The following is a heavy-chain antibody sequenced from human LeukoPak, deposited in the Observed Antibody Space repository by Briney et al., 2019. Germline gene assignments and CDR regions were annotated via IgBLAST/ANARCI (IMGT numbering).Heavy chain of an antibody. CDR3: ARVYRGEDGHVRFDP. CDR2: ISSSSSTI. Sequence: GGSLRLSCVASGFTFSSYSMNWVRQAPGKGLEWISYISSSSSTIPYADSVKGRFTISRDNPENSLYLQMNSLRDEDTAVYYCARVYRGEDGHVRFDPWGQGTLVTVSS. CDR1: GFTFSSYS. V-gene: IGHV3-48*02. D-gene: IGHD2-15*01. J-gene: IGHJ5*02.